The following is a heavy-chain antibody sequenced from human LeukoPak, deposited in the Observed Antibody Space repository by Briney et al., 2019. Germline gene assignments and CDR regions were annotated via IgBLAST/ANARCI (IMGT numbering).Heavy chain of an antibody. CDR3: TIDKRYSITWYGGDWFDP. J-gene: IGHJ5*02. D-gene: IGHD6-13*01. V-gene: IGHV3-15*01. CDR2: LKSKTDGGTT. CDR1: GFTFSDAW. Sequence: SGGSLRLSCAASGFTFSDAWMSWVRQAPGKGPEWVGRLKSKTDGGTTDYAAPVKDRFTISRDDSKSMLYLQMNSLRTEDTAVYYCTIDKRYSITWYGGDWFDPWGQGTLVTVSS.